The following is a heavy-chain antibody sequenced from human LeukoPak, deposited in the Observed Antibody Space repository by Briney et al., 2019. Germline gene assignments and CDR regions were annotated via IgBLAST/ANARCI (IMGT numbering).Heavy chain of an antibody. V-gene: IGHV3-21*01. CDR2: ISSSSSYM. CDR1: GFTFSSYT. CDR3: ERALTPTSGWFGT. D-gene: IGHD2-2*01. J-gene: IGHJ5*02. Sequence: GGSLRLSCVVSGFTFSSYTMSWVRQAPGKGLEWVSCISSSSSYMYYGDTLKGRFTISRDNAKNSLYLQMDNLRADDTAMYYCERALTPTSGWFGTWGQGTLVTVSS.